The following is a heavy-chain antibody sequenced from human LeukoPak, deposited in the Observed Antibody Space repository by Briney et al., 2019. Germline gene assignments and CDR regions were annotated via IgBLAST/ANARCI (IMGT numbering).Heavy chain of an antibody. Sequence: PSETLSLTCAVYGGSFSGYYWSWIRQPPGKGLEWIGEINHSGSTNYNPSLKSRVTISVDTSKNQFSLKLSSVTAADTAVYYCARESIAARYFDYWGQGTLVTVSS. D-gene: IGHD6-6*01. CDR3: ARESIAARYFDY. CDR2: INHSGST. J-gene: IGHJ4*02. CDR1: GGSFSGYY. V-gene: IGHV4-34*01.